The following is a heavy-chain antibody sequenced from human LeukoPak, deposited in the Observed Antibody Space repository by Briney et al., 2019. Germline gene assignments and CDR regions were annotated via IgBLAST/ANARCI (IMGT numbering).Heavy chain of an antibody. CDR2: INPNSGGT. CDR3: ASHTRRYSSSWVPLGY. J-gene: IGHJ4*02. CDR1: GYTFTGYY. D-gene: IGHD6-13*01. Sequence: ASVKVSCKASGYTFTGYYMHWVRQAPGQGLEWMGWINPNSGGTNYAQKFQGRVTMTRDTSISTAYMELSRLRSDDTAVYYCASHTRRYSSSWVPLGYWGQGTLVTVSS. V-gene: IGHV1-2*02.